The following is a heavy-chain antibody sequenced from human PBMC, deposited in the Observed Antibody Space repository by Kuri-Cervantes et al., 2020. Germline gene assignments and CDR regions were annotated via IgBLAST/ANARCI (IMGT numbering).Heavy chain of an antibody. D-gene: IGHD2-2*01. CDR3: ANYQTRAGY. Sequence: GESLKISCAASGFTFSNYVMTWVRQAPGKGLEWVSAISGSGGSTYYADSVKGRFTISRDNSKNTLYLQMNSLRAEDTAVYYCANYQTRAGYWGHGTLVTVSS. V-gene: IGHV3-23*01. CDR2: ISGSGGST. CDR1: GFTFSNYV. J-gene: IGHJ4*01.